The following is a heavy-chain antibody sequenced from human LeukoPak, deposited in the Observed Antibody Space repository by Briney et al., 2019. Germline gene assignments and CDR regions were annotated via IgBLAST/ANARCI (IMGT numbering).Heavy chain of an antibody. Sequence: GESLKISCEGSGYSFTNYWIGWVRQMPGKGLEWMGIIYPGDSDTIYSPSFQGQVTISAANSISTAYLQWSSLKASDTAMYYCARGEYGSNWPRPWFDPWGQGTLVTVSS. CDR3: ARGEYGSNWPRPWFDP. CDR1: GYSFTNYW. CDR2: IYPGDSDT. J-gene: IGHJ5*02. D-gene: IGHD6-13*01. V-gene: IGHV5-51*01.